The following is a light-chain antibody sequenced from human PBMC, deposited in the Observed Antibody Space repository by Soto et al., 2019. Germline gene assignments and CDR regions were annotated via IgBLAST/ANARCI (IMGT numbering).Light chain of an antibody. V-gene: IGLV2-14*01. CDR1: SSDVGGYNY. CDR3: RSYTTSNTRQIV. J-gene: IGLJ1*01. CDR2: DVT. Sequence: QSVLTQPASVSGSPGQSITISCTGTSSDVGGYNYVSWYQQQPGKAPKFMIYDVTNRPSGVSNRFSGSKSGNTASLTISGLQAEVVADYYCRSYTTSNTRQIVVGTGTKVTV.